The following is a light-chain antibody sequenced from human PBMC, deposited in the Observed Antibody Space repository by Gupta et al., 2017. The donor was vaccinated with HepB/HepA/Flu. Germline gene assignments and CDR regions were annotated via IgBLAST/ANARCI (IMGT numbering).Light chain of an antibody. CDR1: QSISSY. CDR2: AAS. Sequence: DIQMTQSPSSLSASIGDRVTITCRASQSISSYLNWYQQKPGKAPNLLIYAASTLQSGVPSRFSGSGSGTDFTLTISRLQPEDFATYYCQQSDSTQFTFGHGTKVDVK. J-gene: IGKJ3*01. V-gene: IGKV1-39*01. CDR3: QQSDSTQFT.